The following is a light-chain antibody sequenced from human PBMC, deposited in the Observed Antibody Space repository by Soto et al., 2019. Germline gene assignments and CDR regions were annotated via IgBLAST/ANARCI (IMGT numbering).Light chain of an antibody. CDR1: SSDVGGYNY. Sequence: QSVLTQPAFVSGSPGQSITISCTGTSSDVGGYNYVSWYQHPPGKALKLMISEVSNRPSGVSNRFSGSKSGNTASLTISGLQAEDEADYYCSSYTSTSTRVFGTGTK. J-gene: IGLJ1*01. V-gene: IGLV2-14*01. CDR2: EVS. CDR3: SSYTSTSTRV.